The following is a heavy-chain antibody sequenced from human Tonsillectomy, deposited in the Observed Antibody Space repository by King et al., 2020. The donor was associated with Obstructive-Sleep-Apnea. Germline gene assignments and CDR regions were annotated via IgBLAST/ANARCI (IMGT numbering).Heavy chain of an antibody. CDR2: SYYTGSA. CDR3: AREWLGVDY. D-gene: IGHD6-19*01. CDR1: GGSITSYY. Sequence: QLQESGPGLVKPSETLSLTCTVSGGSITSYYWSWIRQPPGKGLEWVGVSYYTGSANYKPTLKSRGTIIVDTSKNQFSLRLSSVTAADTAVFYCAREWLGVDYWGQGTLVTVSS. J-gene: IGHJ4*02. V-gene: IGHV4-59*01.